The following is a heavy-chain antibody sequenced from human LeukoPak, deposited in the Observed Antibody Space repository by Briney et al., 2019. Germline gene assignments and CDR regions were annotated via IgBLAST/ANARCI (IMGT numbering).Heavy chain of an antibody. V-gene: IGHV4-38-2*02. CDR1: GHTISDCSY. CDR2: IQHSGVSYHTGIT. D-gene: IGHD4-17*01. CDR3: ARAHMATVTTYYFDY. Sequence: PSETLSLTCNVSGHTISDCSYWGWIRLPPGKGLQWIGNIQHSGVSYHTGITYYNPSLKSRLTVSLDTSKNQFSLSLSSVTAADTAVYYCARAHMATVTTYYFDYWGQGTLVTVSS. J-gene: IGHJ4*02.